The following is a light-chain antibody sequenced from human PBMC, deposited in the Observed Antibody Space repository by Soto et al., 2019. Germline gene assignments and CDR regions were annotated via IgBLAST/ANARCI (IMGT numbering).Light chain of an antibody. Sequence: QSVLTQPPSVSGAPGQRVTISCTGSSSNFGAGYDVHWNQQLPGTAPKLLIYGNNNRPSGVPDRFSGSKSGTSASLAITGLQAGDEADYFCQSYDSSLRSYVFGTGTKVTVL. CDR3: QSYDSSLRSYV. CDR1: SSNFGAGYD. V-gene: IGLV1-40*01. CDR2: GNN. J-gene: IGLJ1*01.